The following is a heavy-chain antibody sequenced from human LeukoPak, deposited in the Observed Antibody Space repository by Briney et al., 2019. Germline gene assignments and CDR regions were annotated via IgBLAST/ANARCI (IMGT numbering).Heavy chain of an antibody. J-gene: IGHJ6*02. CDR1: GFTFSSYG. D-gene: IGHD6-13*01. Sequence: PGRSLRLSCAASGFTFSSYGMHWVRQAPGKGLEWVAVIWYDGSNKYYADSVKGRFTISRDNSKNTLYLQMNSLRAEDTAVYYCAREGGSSSWKFYRSEGNGMDVWGQGTTVTVSS. CDR2: IWYDGSNK. V-gene: IGHV3-33*01. CDR3: AREGGSSSWKFYRSEGNGMDV.